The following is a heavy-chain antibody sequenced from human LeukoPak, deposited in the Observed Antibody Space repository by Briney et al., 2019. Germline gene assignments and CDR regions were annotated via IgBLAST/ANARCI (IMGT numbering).Heavy chain of an antibody. CDR1: GGSISSYY. Sequence: SETLSLTCTVSGGSISSYYWSWTRQPPGKGLEWIGYIYYSGSTNYNPSLKSRVTISVDTSKNQFSLKLSSVTAADTAVYYCARVGSNFDYWGQGTLVTVSS. CDR2: IYYSGST. V-gene: IGHV4-59*01. J-gene: IGHJ4*02. CDR3: ARVGSNFDY. D-gene: IGHD3-16*01.